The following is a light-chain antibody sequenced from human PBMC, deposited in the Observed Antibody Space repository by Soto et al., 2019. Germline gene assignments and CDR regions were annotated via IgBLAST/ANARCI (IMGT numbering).Light chain of an antibody. V-gene: IGLV2-14*03. CDR3: NSYTSSSTQV. CDR2: DVN. J-gene: IGLJ2*01. Sequence: QSALTQPASVSGSPGQSITISCTGTSSDVGGYSYVSWYQQHPGKAPKLMIYDVNNRPSGVSNRFSGSKSGNTASLTISGLQPEDEADYYCNSYTSSSTQVFGGGTKLTVL. CDR1: SSDVGGYSY.